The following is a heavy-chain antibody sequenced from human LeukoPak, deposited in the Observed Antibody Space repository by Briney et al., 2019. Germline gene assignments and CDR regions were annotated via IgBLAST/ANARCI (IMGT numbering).Heavy chain of an antibody. Sequence: ASVKVSCKASGYTFTSYGISWVRQAPGQGLEWMGWISAYNGNTNYAQKLQGRVTMTTDTSTSTAYMELRSLRSDDTAVYYCARVFSRDRPLAVPAATDNWFDPWGQGTLVTVSS. CDR1: GYTFTSYG. V-gene: IGHV1-18*01. CDR2: ISAYNGNT. CDR3: ARVFSRDRPLAVPAATDNWFDP. D-gene: IGHD2-2*01. J-gene: IGHJ5*02.